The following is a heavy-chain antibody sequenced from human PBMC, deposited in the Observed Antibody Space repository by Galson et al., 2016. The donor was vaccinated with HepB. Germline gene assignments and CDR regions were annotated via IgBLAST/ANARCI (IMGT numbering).Heavy chain of an antibody. CDR1: GFTFSSYW. CDR2: IKEDGSEE. D-gene: IGHD2-2*02. Sequence: SLRLSCAASGFTFSSYWMSWVRQAPGKGLEWVANIKEDGSEEYYVDSVKGRFTISRDNAKNSLYLQVNSLRVEDTAVYYCARGRTTSCNSAFDIWGQGTMVTVSS. J-gene: IGHJ3*02. V-gene: IGHV3-7*03. CDR3: ARGRTTSCNSAFDI.